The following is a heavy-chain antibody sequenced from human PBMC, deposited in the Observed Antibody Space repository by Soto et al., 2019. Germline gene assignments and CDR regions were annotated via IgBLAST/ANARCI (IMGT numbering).Heavy chain of an antibody. D-gene: IGHD4-17*01. CDR3: ARDLGDFGDHWYYFDY. CDR2: IIPILGIA. CDR1: GGTFSSYT. Sequence: QVQLVQSGAEVKKPGSSVKVSCKASGGTFSSYTISWVRQAPGQGLEWMGRIIPILGIANYAQKFQGRVTITADKSTSTAYMELSSLRSEDTAVYYCARDLGDFGDHWYYFDYWGQGTLVTVSS. V-gene: IGHV1-69*08. J-gene: IGHJ4*02.